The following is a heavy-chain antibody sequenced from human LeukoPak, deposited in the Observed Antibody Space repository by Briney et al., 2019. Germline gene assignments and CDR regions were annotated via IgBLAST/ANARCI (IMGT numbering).Heavy chain of an antibody. CDR1: GFTFSSYW. CDR3: GREHVAVDY. J-gene: IGHJ4*02. V-gene: IGHV3-7*01. D-gene: IGHD3-16*01. CDR2: IKQDGTER. Sequence: GSLRLSCEASGFTFSSYWMSWVRQAPGKGPEWVANIKQDGTERYYVDSVKGRFTISRDNAKRSLYLQMNSLRAEDTAVYYCGREHVAVDYWGQGTLVTVSS.